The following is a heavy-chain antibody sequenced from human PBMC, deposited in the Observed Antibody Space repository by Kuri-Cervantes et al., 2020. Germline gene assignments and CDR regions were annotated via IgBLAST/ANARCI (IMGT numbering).Heavy chain of an antibody. J-gene: IGHJ4*02. V-gene: IGHV4-61*01. CDR2: IYYSGST. Sequence: ESLKISCTVSGGSVSSGSYYWSWIRQPPGKGLEWIGYIYYSGSTNYNPSLKSRVTMSVDTSKNQFSLKLSSVTAADTAVYYCARGSTYYDKALDYWGQGTLVTVSS. CDR3: ARGSTYYDKALDY. D-gene: IGHD3-22*01. CDR1: GGSVSSGSYY.